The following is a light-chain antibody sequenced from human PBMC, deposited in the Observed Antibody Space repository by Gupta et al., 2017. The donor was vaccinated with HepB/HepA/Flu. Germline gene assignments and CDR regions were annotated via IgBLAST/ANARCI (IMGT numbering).Light chain of an antibody. J-gene: IGLJ2*01. CDR3: SGGEDSSNVV. CDR2: VNN. CDR1: SSHRGTNT. V-gene: IGLV1-44*01. Sequence: QSVLRQPPSASATPGQRVTISCSGTSSHRGTNTVNWYQQCTGAAIKLLIYVNNQRAAGVADRFSGSKAGTAASLAISGLQEEEEADYFCSGGEDSSNVVFGGGTKVTVL.